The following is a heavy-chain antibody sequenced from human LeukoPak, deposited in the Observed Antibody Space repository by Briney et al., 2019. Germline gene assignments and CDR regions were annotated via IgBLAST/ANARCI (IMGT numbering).Heavy chain of an antibody. CDR3: ARGRSITLLRGVAMSDGFDI. D-gene: IGHD3-10*01. J-gene: IGHJ3*02. V-gene: IGHV3-21*01. CDR1: GFTFSTYS. CDR2: IDTSGTYI. Sequence: TGGSLRLSCAASGFTFSTYSMNWVRQAPGKGLEWVSFIDTSGTYIYYGESMKGRFTISRDNAKNSLYLQMNGLRAEDTAVYYCARGRSITLLRGVAMSDGFDIWGQGTMVAASS.